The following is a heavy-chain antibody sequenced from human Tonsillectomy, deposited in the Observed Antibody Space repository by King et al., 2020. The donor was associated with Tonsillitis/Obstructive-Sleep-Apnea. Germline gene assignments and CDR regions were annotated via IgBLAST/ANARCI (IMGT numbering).Heavy chain of an antibody. D-gene: IGHD6-25*01. CDR3: ARDGGRAAGTFDY. CDR1: GFTFSTYG. V-gene: IGHV3-33*01. CDR2: IWYDGTNK. Sequence: VQLVESGGGVVQPGRSLRLSCAASGFTFSTYGMHWVRQAPGKGLEWVAVIWYDGTNKYYADSVKGRFTISRDNSKNTLYLQMNSLRAEDTAVYYCARDGGRAAGTFDYWGQGTLVTVSS. J-gene: IGHJ4*02.